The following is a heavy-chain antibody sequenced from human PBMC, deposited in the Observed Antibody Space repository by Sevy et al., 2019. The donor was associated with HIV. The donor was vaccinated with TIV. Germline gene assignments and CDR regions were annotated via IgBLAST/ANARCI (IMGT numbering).Heavy chain of an antibody. CDR3: AMLAYKSDY. Sequence: ASVKVSCKASGYTFTDYYVHWVRQAPGQGLEWMGRINPNSGGTNYAQKFQGTVTMTRDTSINTAYMELSRVRSDDTAVYYCAMLAYKSDYWGQGTLVTVSS. J-gene: IGHJ4*02. CDR1: GYTFTDYY. V-gene: IGHV1-2*02. CDR2: INPNSGGT. D-gene: IGHD2-21*01.